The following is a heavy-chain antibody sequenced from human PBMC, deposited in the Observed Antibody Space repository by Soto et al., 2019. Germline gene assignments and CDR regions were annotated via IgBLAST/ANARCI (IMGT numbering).Heavy chain of an antibody. CDR2: IIPIFGTA. J-gene: IGHJ4*02. CDR3: ARVDHRSGYYSAFDY. D-gene: IGHD3-22*01. Sequence: QVQLVQSGAEVKKPGSSVKVSCKASGGTFSSYAISWVRQAPGQWLEWMGGIIPIFGTANYAQKFQGRVTITADESTSTAYRELSSLRSEDTAVYYCARVDHRSGYYSAFDYWGQGTLVTVSS. CDR1: GGTFSSYA. V-gene: IGHV1-69*12.